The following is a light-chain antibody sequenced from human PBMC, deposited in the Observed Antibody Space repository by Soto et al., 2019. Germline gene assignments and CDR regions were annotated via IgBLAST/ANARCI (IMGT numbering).Light chain of an antibody. J-gene: IGKJ2*01. CDR2: ASV. CDR3: QQSYNTPYT. Sequence: DIQMTQSPSSLSVSVGDKVTITCRASRSISNYLNWYQQKPGKGPELLIYASVNLQSEVPSRFSGSGSGTDFTLTINSLQPDDFATYYCQQSYNTPYTCGQGTKLEI. V-gene: IGKV1-39*01. CDR1: RSISNY.